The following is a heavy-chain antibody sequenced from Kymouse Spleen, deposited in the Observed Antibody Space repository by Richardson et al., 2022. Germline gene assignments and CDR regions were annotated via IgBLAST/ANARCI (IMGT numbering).Heavy chain of an antibody. CDR1: GFTFSDHY. CDR3: ARGSSSWLRNYYYGMDV. Sequence: EVQLVESGGGLVQPGGSLRLSCAASGFTFSDHYMDWVRQAPGKGLEWVGRTRNKANSYTTEYAASVKGRFTISRDDSKNSLYLQMNSLKTEDTAVYYCARGSSSWLRNYYYGMDVWGQGTTVTVSS. D-gene: IGHD6-13*01. CDR2: TRNKANSYTT. V-gene: IGHV3-72*01. J-gene: IGHJ6*02.